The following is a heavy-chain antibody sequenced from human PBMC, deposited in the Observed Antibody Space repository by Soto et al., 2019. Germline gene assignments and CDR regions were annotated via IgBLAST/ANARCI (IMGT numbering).Heavy chain of an antibody. CDR1: RDSFSGHF. CDR2: VDHTEST. Sequence: SETLSLTCAVDRDSFSGHFWGWFRQPPGKTLEWIGEVDHTESTNYNPSLKGRVIMFVDTSKSQISLNLSSVTAADTAMYYCARDGSYYYDSSGYYYSYYFDYWGQGTLVTVSS. CDR3: ARDGSYYYDSSGYYYSYYFDY. J-gene: IGHJ4*02. V-gene: IGHV4-34*01. D-gene: IGHD3-22*01.